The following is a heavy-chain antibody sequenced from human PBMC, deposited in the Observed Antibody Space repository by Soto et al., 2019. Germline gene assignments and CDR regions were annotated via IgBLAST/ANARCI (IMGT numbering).Heavy chain of an antibody. CDR3: ARQQYYDSRGLFNY. CDR1: GGSINNRTYY. Sequence: SETLSLTCSVSGGSINNRTYYWGWIRQPPGKGLEWIGSISYSGRTYDNPSLKSRVTISSDTSNNQFSLKLSSVTAADTAVYYCARQQYYDSRGLFNYWGQGTLVTVSS. D-gene: IGHD3-22*01. V-gene: IGHV4-39*01. CDR2: ISYSGRT. J-gene: IGHJ4*02.